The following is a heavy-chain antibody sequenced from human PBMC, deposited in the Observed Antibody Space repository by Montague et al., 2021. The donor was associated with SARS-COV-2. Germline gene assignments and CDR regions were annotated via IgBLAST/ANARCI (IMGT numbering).Heavy chain of an antibody. Sequence: SETLSLTCTASGGSIGTYYWSWIRKPPGKGLEWIGYVDNSGSTTHNPSLESRVTMSVDTSKNQFSLKLNSVTAADTAVYYCARHGGNDAFDIWGRGTMVTISS. V-gene: IGHV4-59*01. CDR3: ARHGGNDAFDI. CDR2: VDNSGST. D-gene: IGHD4-23*01. CDR1: GGSIGTYY. J-gene: IGHJ3*02.